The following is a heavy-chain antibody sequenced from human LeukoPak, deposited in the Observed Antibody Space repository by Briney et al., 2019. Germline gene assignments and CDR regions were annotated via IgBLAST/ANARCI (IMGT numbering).Heavy chain of an antibody. Sequence: GGSLRLSCVASGFSFSDFYMSWIRQASGKGLEWVSYISSSSSSVYYADSVKGRFTISRDNAKNSLYLQMNSLRAEDTAVYYCARPPYNSGWYYFDYWGQGTLVTVSS. V-gene: IGHV3-11*04. CDR1: GFSFSDFY. CDR2: ISSSSSSV. CDR3: ARPPYNSGWYYFDY. J-gene: IGHJ4*02. D-gene: IGHD6-19*01.